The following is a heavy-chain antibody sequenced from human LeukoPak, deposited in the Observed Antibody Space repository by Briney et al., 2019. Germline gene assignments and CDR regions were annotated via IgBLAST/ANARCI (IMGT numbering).Heavy chain of an antibody. V-gene: IGHV3-9*01. D-gene: IGHD6-19*01. J-gene: IGHJ4*02. CDR3: AKDNRRHYTSGPNPDSLH. CDR2: ISWNSGSI. Sequence: PGRSLRLSCAGSGFIFNNYAMHWVRQPPGKGLEWVSGISWNSGSIDYADSVKGRFTISRDNAKNSLYLQMNSLRVEDTAFYYCAKDNRRHYTSGPNPDSLHWGLGALVTVSS. CDR1: GFIFNNYA.